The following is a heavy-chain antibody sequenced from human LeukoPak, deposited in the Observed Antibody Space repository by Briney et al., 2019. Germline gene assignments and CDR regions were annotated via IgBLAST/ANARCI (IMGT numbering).Heavy chain of an antibody. D-gene: IGHD2-21*02. V-gene: IGHV4-38-2*02. J-gene: IGHJ5*02. CDR2: IYHSGST. CDR1: GYSISSGYY. Sequence: SETLSLTCTVSGYSISSGYYWGWIRQPPGKGLEWIGSIYHSGSTYYNPSLKSRVTISVDTSKNQFSLKLSSVTAADTAVYYCARDRVGVVVTATPRMYNWFDPWGQGTLVTVSS. CDR3: ARDRVGVVVTATPRMYNWFDP.